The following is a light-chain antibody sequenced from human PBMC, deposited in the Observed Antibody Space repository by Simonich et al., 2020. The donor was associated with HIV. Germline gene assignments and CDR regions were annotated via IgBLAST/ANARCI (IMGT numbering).Light chain of an antibody. J-gene: IGLJ2*01. Sequence: QPVLTQPPSASASLGASVTLTCTLNSGYSNYKVDWYQQRPGKGPRFVMRVGTGGIVGSKGDGIPVRFSVLGSGLNRYLTIKNIQEEDESDYHCGADHGSGSNFVVIFGGGTKLTVL. V-gene: IGLV9-49*03. CDR1: SGYSNYK. CDR3: GADHGSGSNFVVI. CDR2: VGTGGIVG.